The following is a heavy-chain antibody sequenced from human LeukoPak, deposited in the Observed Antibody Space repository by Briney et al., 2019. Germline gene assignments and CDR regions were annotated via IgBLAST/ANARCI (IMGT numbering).Heavy chain of an antibody. Sequence: GASVKVSCKASGYTFTSYGISWVRQAPGQGLEWMGWINPNSGGTNYAQKFQGRVAMTRDTSISTAYMELSRLRSEDMAVYYCATSLSDILTGRMGFDPWGQGTLVTVSS. D-gene: IGHD3-9*01. V-gene: IGHV1-2*02. CDR3: ATSLSDILTGRMGFDP. CDR2: INPNSGGT. CDR1: GYTFTSYG. J-gene: IGHJ5*02.